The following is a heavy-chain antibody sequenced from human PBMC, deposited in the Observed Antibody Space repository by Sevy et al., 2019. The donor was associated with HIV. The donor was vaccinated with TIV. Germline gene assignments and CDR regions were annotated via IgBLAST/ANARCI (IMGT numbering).Heavy chain of an antibody. CDR1: GFTFSNAW. Sequence: GGSLRLSCTASGFTFSNAWMTWVRQAPGKGLEWVGRIRSISDGGTTDHAAPVKERFTISRDDSKNTLSLQMNSLKNEDTAVYYCTTGGTFGGVIVDFWGRGTLVTVSS. D-gene: IGHD3-16*02. CDR3: TTGGTFGGVIVDF. V-gene: IGHV3-15*01. J-gene: IGHJ4*02. CDR2: IRSISDGGTT.